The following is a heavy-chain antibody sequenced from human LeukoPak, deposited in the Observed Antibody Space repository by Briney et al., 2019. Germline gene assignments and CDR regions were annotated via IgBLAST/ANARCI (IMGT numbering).Heavy chain of an antibody. D-gene: IGHD6-25*01. CDR1: GLTVSNNY. CDR2: IFSGGGT. CDR3: ARDPGSAAGNLWS. Sequence: GGSLRLSCVVSGLTVSNNYMTCVRQAPGKGLEWVSLIFSGGGTYYADSVKGRFSISRDSSKNTLYLQMNSLRAEDTALYYCARDPGSAAGNLWSWGQGTLVTVSS. J-gene: IGHJ5*02. V-gene: IGHV3-66*01.